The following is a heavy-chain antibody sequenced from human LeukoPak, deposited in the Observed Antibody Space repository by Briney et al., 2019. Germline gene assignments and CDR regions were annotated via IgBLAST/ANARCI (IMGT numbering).Heavy chain of an antibody. CDR3: ARTYGSVWCLDY. CDR1: GFSLTTSGMS. J-gene: IGHJ4*02. CDR2: IDWDDDK. D-gene: IGHD6-19*01. V-gene: IGHV2-70*19. Sequence: SGPALVKPTQTLTLTCTFSGFSLTTSGMSLSWVRQSPGKTLDWLGRIDWDDDKHYSPSLKTRLTISKDTSKNQAVLTMTNMDPVDTGTYYCARTYGSVWCLDYSGQGTLVTVSS.